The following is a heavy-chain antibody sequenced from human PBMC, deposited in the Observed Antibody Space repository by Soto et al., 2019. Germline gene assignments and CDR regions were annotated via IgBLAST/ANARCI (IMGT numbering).Heavy chain of an antibody. CDR1: GFTFGSYT. Sequence: EEQLVESGGAVVQPGGSLRLSCEASGFTFGSYTMHWVRQAPGKGLEWVSLISWNGGSSFYADSVKGRFTISRDNSRDSCFLQMNSLSPEDGALYYCAKNMGGHGSGGGDVWGHGTTVTVSS. D-gene: IGHD3-10*01. CDR3: AKNMGGHGSGGGDV. J-gene: IGHJ6*02. CDR2: ISWNGGSS. V-gene: IGHV3-43*01.